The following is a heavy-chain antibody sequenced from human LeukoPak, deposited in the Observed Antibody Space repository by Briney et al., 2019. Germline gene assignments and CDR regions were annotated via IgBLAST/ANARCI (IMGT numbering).Heavy chain of an antibody. CDR2: IYDSGKT. Sequence: SETLSLTCTVSGDSISSYYWSWVRQPPGKGLEGSGYIYDSGKTNYNASLISRGTISVDTSKNQSSLKLTSVPPADTAVYYCARGGGTLDYWGQGTLVTVSS. V-gene: IGHV4-59*01. CDR3: ARGGGTLDY. J-gene: IGHJ4*02. D-gene: IGHD3-16*01. CDR1: GDSISSYY.